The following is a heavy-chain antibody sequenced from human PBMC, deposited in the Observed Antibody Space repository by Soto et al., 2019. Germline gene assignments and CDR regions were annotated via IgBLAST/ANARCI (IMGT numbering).Heavy chain of an antibody. CDR1: GFTFSSYA. D-gene: IGHD6-13*01. J-gene: IGHJ1*01. CDR2: ISGSGSST. V-gene: IGHV3-23*01. Sequence: EVQLLETGGGLVQPGGSLRLSCAASGFTFSSYAMSWVRQAPGKGLEWVSAISGSGSSTYYADSVKGRFTISRDNSKNTLYLQMNSLRAEDTAVYYCAKDLYSSSWGYFQHWGQGTLVTVSS. CDR3: AKDLYSSSWGYFQH.